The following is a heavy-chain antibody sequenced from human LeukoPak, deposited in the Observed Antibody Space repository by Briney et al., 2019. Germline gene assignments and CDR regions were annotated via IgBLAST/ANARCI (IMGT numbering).Heavy chain of an antibody. V-gene: IGHV4-59*01. CDR1: GGSISSYY. D-gene: IGHD6-13*01. Sequence: SETLSLTCTVSGGSISSYYWSWIRQPPGKGLEWIGCIYYSGSTNYNPSLKSRVTISVDTSKNQFSLNLQSVTPEDTAVYYCARNLIPEQLVVNFWGQGTLVTVSS. J-gene: IGHJ4*02. CDR2: IYYSGST. CDR3: ARNLIPEQLVVNF.